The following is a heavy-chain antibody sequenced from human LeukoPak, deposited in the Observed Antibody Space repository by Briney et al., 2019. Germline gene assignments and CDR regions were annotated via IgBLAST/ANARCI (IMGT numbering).Heavy chain of an antibody. V-gene: IGHV3-21*01. CDR3: TSEGDGDGYISD. D-gene: IGHD5-24*01. CDR1: GFTFSSYE. CDR2: ISSSSSYI. J-gene: IGHJ4*02. Sequence: GGSLRLSCAASGFTFSSYEMNWVRQAPGKGLEWVSSISSSSSYIYYADSVKGRFTISRDNAKNSLYLQTNSLRAEDTAVYYCTSEGDGDGYISDWGQGTLVTVSS.